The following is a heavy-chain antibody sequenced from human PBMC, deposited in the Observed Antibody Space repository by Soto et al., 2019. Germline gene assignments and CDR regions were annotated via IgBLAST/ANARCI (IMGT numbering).Heavy chain of an antibody. D-gene: IGHD5-12*01. CDR3: AKGGWEMATISS. CDR2: ISYDGSNK. V-gene: IGHV3-30*18. J-gene: IGHJ4*02. Sequence: QVQLVESGGGVVQPGRSLRLSCAASGFTFSSYGMHWVRQALGKGLEWVAVISYDGSNKYYADSVKGRFTISRDNSKNTLYLQMNSLRAEDTAVYYCAKGGWEMATISSWGQGTLVTVSS. CDR1: GFTFSSYG.